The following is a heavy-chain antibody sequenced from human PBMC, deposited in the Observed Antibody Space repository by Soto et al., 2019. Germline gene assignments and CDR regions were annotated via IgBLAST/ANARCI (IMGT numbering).Heavy chain of an antibody. V-gene: IGHV1-18*01. J-gene: IGHJ5*02. CDR2: ISAYNGNT. Sequence: ASVKVSCKASGYTFTSYGISWVRQAPGQGLEWMGWISAYNGNTNYAQKLQGRVTMTTDTSTSTAYMELRSLRSDDTAVYYCARGKLTAAAGSGFAPWGQGTLVTVSS. CDR3: ARGKLTAAAGSGFAP. D-gene: IGHD6-13*01. CDR1: GYTFTSYG.